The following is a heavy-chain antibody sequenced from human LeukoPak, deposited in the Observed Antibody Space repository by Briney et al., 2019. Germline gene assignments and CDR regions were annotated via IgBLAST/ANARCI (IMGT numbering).Heavy chain of an antibody. D-gene: IGHD3-22*01. CDR2: IYTSGRT. V-gene: IGHV4-61*02. J-gene: IGHJ6*03. Sequence: PSETLSLTCTVSGGSFSSGSYYWSWIRQPAGKGLVSIVRIYTSGRTNYNPSLNSRVTISVNTTKYQFSLKPSSVTAADTAVYYCAREENYYDSSGYRRDYYYYMDVWGKGTTVTVSS. CDR3: AREENYYDSSGYRRDYYYYMDV. CDR1: GGSFSSGSYY.